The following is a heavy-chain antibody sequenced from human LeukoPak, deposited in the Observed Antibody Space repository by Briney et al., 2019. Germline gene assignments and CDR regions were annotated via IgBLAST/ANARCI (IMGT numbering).Heavy chain of an antibody. J-gene: IGHJ4*02. CDR2: IRYDGSNK. Sequence: SGGSLRPSCAASGFTFSSYGMHWVRQAPGKGLEWVAFIRYDGSNKYYADSVKGRFTISRDNSKNTLYLQMNSLRAEDTAVYYCAKERSSSHDFDYWGQGTLVTVSS. CDR1: GFTFSSYG. D-gene: IGHD6-6*01. CDR3: AKERSSSHDFDY. V-gene: IGHV3-30*02.